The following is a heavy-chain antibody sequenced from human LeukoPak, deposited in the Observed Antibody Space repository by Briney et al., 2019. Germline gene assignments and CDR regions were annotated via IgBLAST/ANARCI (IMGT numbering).Heavy chain of an antibody. CDR2: IYYSGSS. CDR3: ARGTNVGGSYYTIDY. V-gene: IGHV4-39*07. CDR1: GGSINSHYFY. J-gene: IGHJ4*02. D-gene: IGHD2-15*01. Sequence: PSESLSLTCTVSGGSINSHYFYWAWIRQPPGKGLEWVVYIYYSGSSYYNPSLKCRVTIAITTSNNQFSLNLTTVTAADTAVYYYARGTNVGGSYYTIDYWGQGTLVTVSS.